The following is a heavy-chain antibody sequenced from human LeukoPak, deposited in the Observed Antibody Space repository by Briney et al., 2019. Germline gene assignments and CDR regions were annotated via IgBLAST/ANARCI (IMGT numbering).Heavy chain of an antibody. CDR2: IKSKSDGGTT. J-gene: IGHJ4*02. CDR1: GLSFSNAW. D-gene: IGHD1-26*01. Sequence: PGGSLRLSCAASGLSFSNAWMNWVRQAPGRGLERVGRIKSKSDGGTTDYAAPVKGRFTISRDDSKNTVYLQLNSLKTEDTAVYYCATGPSGSRPGNWGQGTLVTVSS. CDR3: ATGPSGSRPGN. V-gene: IGHV3-15*07.